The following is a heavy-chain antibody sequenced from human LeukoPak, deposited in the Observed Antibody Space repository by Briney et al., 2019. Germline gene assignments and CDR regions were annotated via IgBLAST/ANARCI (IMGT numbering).Heavy chain of an antibody. CDR2: INHSGST. D-gene: IGHD2-2*01. J-gene: IGHJ6*03. V-gene: IGHV4-34*01. CDR3: ASQSGVVPANYYYYMDV. Sequence: PSETLSLTCAVYGGSFSGYYWSWIRQPPGKGLEWIREINHSGSTNYNPSLKSRVTISVDTSKNQFSLKLSSVTAADTAVYYCASQSGVVPANYYYYMDVWGKGITVTVSS. CDR1: GGSFSGYY.